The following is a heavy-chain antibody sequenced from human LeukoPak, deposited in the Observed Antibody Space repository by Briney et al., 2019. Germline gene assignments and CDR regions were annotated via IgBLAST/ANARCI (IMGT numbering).Heavy chain of an antibody. Sequence: SETLSLTCTVSGYSISSGYYWGWIRQPPGKGLEWIGSIYHSGSTYYNPSLKSRVTISVDTSKNQVSLKLSSVTAADTAVYYCARAAYYYDSSGYYYAYYFDYWGQGTLVTVSS. D-gene: IGHD3-22*01. J-gene: IGHJ4*02. CDR1: GYSISSGYY. CDR3: ARAAYYYDSSGYYYAYYFDY. V-gene: IGHV4-38-2*02. CDR2: IYHSGST.